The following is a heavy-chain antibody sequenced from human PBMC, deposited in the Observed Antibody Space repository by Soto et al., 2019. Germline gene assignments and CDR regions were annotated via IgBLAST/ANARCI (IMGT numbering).Heavy chain of an antibody. D-gene: IGHD2-15*01. CDR1: VFTFSNYA. J-gene: IGHJ4*02. V-gene: IGHV3-23*01. Sequence: GGSLRLSCAASVFTFSNYAMSWVRQAPGKGLEWVSGISVSGGSTYYADSVKGRFTISRDNSKNTLYVQMNSLRVDDTAVYYCAKDAGSVCSGGSCYLQALDSWGQGTLVTVSS. CDR2: ISVSGGST. CDR3: AKDAGSVCSGGSCYLQALDS.